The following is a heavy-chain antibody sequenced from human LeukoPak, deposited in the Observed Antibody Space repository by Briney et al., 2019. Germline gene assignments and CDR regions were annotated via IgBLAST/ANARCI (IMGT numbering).Heavy chain of an antibody. CDR3: ARVPDFCGSGACFLDF. CDR2: IKPSSGST. D-gene: IGHD3-16*01. CDR1: GYSFTSYY. V-gene: IGHV1-46*01. J-gene: IGHJ4*02. Sequence: ASVKVSCKASGYSFTSYYIHWVRQAPGQGLEWVGLIKPSSGSTSSAQKFQGRVTMTRDTSTSTVYMELSSLRSGDTAMYYCARVPDFCGSGACFLDFWGQGTLVTVSS.